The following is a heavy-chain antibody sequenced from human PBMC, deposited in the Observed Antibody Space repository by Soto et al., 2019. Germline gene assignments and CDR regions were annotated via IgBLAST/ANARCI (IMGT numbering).Heavy chain of an antibody. J-gene: IGHJ4*02. V-gene: IGHV4-39*01. CDR2: VYYTGTT. CDR1: GVSITSTTHY. D-gene: IGHD2-8*02. CDR3: ARLSYCFTDGCIFDS. Sequence: SETLSLTCTVSGVSITSTTHYWAWIRQPPGKRLEWIGSVYYTGTTYSAASLTSRLTISVDTSKNQFSLNVNSVIAADTALFYFARLSYCFTDGCIFDSWGQGILVTVSS.